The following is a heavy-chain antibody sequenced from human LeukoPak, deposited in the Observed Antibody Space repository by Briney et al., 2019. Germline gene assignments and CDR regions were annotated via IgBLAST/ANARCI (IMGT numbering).Heavy chain of an antibody. CDR2: IYSGGST. CDR1: GFTVSSNY. Sequence: PGGSLRLSCAASGFTVSSNYMSWVRQAPGKGLEWASVIYSGGSTYYADSVKGRFTISRDNSKNTLYLQMNSLRAEDTAVYYCARDFPTAMVSGYWGQGTLVTVSS. V-gene: IGHV3-53*01. J-gene: IGHJ4*02. CDR3: ARDFPTAMVSGY. D-gene: IGHD5-18*01.